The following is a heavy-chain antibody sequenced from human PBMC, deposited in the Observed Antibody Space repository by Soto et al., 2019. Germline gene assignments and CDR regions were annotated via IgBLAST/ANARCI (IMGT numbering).Heavy chain of an antibody. CDR1: GFTFSSYG. Sequence: QVQLVESGGGVVQPGRSLRLSCAASGFTFSSYGMHWVRQAPGKGLEWVAVIWYDGSNKYYADSVKGRFTISRDNSKNTLYLQMNSLRAEDTAVYYCARDGTHYYYSSGYQNWFDPWGQGTLVTVSS. CDR2: IWYDGSNK. J-gene: IGHJ5*02. V-gene: IGHV3-33*01. CDR3: ARDGTHYYYSSGYQNWFDP. D-gene: IGHD3-22*01.